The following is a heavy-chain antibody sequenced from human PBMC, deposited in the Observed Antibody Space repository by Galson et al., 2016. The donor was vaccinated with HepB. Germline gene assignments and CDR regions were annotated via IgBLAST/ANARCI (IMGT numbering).Heavy chain of an antibody. J-gene: IGHJ4*02. CDR3: AKGGSGYDLTFDS. D-gene: IGHD5-12*01. CDR1: GFTFSSYG. Sequence: SLRLSCAASGFTFSSYGMHWDRQAPGKRLEWVAVISYDGSNKYYADSVKGRFTISRDNSKNTLYLQMNRLRAEDTAVYYCAKGGSGYDLTFDSWGQGTLVTVSS. V-gene: IGHV3-30*18. CDR2: ISYDGSNK.